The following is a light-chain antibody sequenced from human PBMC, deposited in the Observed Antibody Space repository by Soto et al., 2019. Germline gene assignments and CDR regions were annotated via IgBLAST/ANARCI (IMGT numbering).Light chain of an antibody. CDR1: QSVSIY. CDR3: QQSYNTPRT. J-gene: IGKJ1*01. V-gene: IGKV1-39*01. Sequence: DIQMTQSPSSLSASVGDRVTISCRASQSVSIYLNWYQQKPGKAPKLLVYAAPSLQSGVPSRFSGSGSGTDFTLTISSLQPEDSATYYCQQSYNTPRTFGQGTKVEIK. CDR2: AAP.